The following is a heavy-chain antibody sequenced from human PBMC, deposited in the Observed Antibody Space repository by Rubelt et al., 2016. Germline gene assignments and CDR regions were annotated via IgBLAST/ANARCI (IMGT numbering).Heavy chain of an antibody. J-gene: IGHJ4*02. CDR3: ASVRN. V-gene: IGHV1-2*02. Sequence: QVQLVQSGAEVKKPGASVKVSCKASGYTFTGYYMHWVRQAPGQGLEWMGWINPKSGETNDAQKCQGGVTMTRDTSISTAYMELSRLRSDDTAGYYCASVRNWGQGTLVTVSS. CDR1: GYTFTGYY. CDR2: INPKSGET.